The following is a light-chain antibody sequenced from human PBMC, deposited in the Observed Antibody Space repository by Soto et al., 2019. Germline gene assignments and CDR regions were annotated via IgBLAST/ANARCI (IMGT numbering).Light chain of an antibody. CDR3: CSYAGSYTYG. J-gene: IGLJ1*01. V-gene: IGLV2-11*01. Sequence: GRRIIISCTGTSSDVGGYNYVSWYQHHPGKAPKLMIYDVTKRPSGVRDRFSASKSGNTASLTISGLQAEDEADYYCCSYAGSYTYGFGTRTKFTFL. CDR1: SSDVGGYNY. CDR2: DVT.